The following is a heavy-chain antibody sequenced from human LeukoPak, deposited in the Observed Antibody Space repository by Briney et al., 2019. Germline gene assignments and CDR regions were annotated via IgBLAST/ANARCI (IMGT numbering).Heavy chain of an antibody. Sequence: PGGSLRLSCAASGFTFSSYGMHWVRQAPGKRLEWVAFIRYDGSNKYYADSVKGRFTISRDNSKNTLYLQMNSLRAEDTAVYYCAKDITIFGVFYYFDYWGQGTLVTVSS. D-gene: IGHD3-3*01. CDR1: GFTFSSYG. CDR3: AKDITIFGVFYYFDY. J-gene: IGHJ4*02. V-gene: IGHV3-30*02. CDR2: IRYDGSNK.